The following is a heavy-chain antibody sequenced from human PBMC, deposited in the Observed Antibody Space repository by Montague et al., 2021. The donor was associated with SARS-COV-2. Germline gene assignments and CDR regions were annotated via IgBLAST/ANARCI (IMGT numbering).Heavy chain of an antibody. CDR3: ARGYSSSYYGARWFDP. D-gene: IGHD6-13*01. CDR2: IYHSGGT. J-gene: IGHJ5*02. V-gene: IGHV4-59*01. CDR1: GHSISSYY. Sequence: SETLSLTCSVSGHSISSYYWTWIRQSPGKGLEWIGHIYHSGGTIXNPSLNRRVTISLDTSKNQFSLKLTTVTAADTALYYCARGYSSSYYGARWFDPWGQGTLVTVSS.